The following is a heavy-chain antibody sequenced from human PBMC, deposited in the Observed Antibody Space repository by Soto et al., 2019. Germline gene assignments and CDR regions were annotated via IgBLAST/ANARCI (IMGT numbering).Heavy chain of an antibody. CDR1: GFTFSNAW. V-gene: IGHV3-15*07. CDR2: IKSKTDGGTT. Sequence: GGSLRLSCAASGFTFSNAWMNWVRQAPGKGLEWVGRIKSKTDGGTTDYAAPVKGRFTISRDDSKNTLYLQMNSLKTEDTAVYYCTTAPTFGGGGRKSYYYYGMDVWGQGTTVTVSS. CDR3: TTAPTFGGGGRKSYYYYGMDV. J-gene: IGHJ6*02. D-gene: IGHD3-16*01.